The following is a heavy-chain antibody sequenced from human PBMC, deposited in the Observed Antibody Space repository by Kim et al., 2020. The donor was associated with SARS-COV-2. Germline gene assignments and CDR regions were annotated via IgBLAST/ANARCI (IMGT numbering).Heavy chain of an antibody. CDR3: ARGRLDYYDSSGRWPVAFDI. CDR2: IYSGGST. Sequence: GGSLRLSCAASGFTVSSNYMSWVRQAPGKGLEWVSVIYSGGSTYYADSVKGRFTISRDNSKNTLYLQMNSLRAEDTAVYYCARGRLDYYDSSGRWPVAFDIWGQGTMVTVSS. V-gene: IGHV3-66*01. J-gene: IGHJ3*02. CDR1: GFTVSSNY. D-gene: IGHD3-22*01.